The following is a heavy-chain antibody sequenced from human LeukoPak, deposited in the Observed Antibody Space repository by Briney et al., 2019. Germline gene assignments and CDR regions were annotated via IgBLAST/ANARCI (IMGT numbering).Heavy chain of an antibody. CDR2: ISSSSSTI. CDR1: GFTFSSYS. Sequence: GGSLRLSCAASGFTFSSYSMNWVRQAPGKGLEWVSYISSSSSTIYYADSVKGRFTISRDNAKNSLYLQMNSLRAEDTAVYYCARTPTITIFGVEYFAYYYMDVWGKGTTVTVSS. D-gene: IGHD3-3*01. V-gene: IGHV3-48*01. CDR3: ARTPTITIFGVEYFAYYYMDV. J-gene: IGHJ6*03.